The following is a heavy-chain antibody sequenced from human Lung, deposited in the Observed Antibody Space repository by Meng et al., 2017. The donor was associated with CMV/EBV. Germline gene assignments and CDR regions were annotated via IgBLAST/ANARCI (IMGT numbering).Heavy chain of an antibody. CDR1: GGTFSSYT. CDR3: ATDRLERGFTP. J-gene: IGHJ5*02. V-gene: IGHV1-69*04. Sequence: CKAAGGTFSSYTIGWVRQAPGQGLEWMGRISPLLGIPNYAQKFQDRATITADISTSTAYMELSSLGSDDTAVYYCATDRLERGFTPWGQGTLVTVSS. CDR2: ISPLLGIP. D-gene: IGHD5-12*01.